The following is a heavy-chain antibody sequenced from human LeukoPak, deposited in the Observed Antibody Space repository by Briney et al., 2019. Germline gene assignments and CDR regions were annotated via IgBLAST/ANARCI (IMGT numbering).Heavy chain of an antibody. V-gene: IGHV4-34*01. Sequence: SEALSLTCAVYGGSFSGYYWSWIRQPPGKGLEWIGEINHSGSTNYNPSLKSRVTISVDTSKNKFSLKLSSVTAADTAVYYCARHRVGYCSSTSCRSRFDYWGQGTLVTVSS. J-gene: IGHJ4*02. CDR2: INHSGST. CDR3: ARHRVGYCSSTSCRSRFDY. D-gene: IGHD2-2*01. CDR1: GGSFSGYY.